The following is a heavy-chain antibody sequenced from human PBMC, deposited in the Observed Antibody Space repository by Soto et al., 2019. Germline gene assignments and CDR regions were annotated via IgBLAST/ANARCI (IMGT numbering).Heavy chain of an antibody. J-gene: IGHJ4*02. V-gene: IGHV3-30-3*01. CDR3: ARDAKYGSGRYYFDY. CDR2: ISYDGSNK. D-gene: IGHD3-10*01. CDR1: GGTFSSYA. Sequence: QVQLVQSGAEVKKPGSSVKVSCKASGGTFSSYAISWVRQAPGKGLEWVAVISYDGSNKYYADSVKGRFTISRDNSKNTLYLQMNSLRAEDTAVYYCARDAKYGSGRYYFDYWGQGTLVTVSS.